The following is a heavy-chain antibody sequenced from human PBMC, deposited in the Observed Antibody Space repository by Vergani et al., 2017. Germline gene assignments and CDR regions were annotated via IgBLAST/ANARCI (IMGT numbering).Heavy chain of an antibody. V-gene: IGHV1-18*01. D-gene: IGHD6-13*01. J-gene: IGHJ3*02. CDR1: GYTFTSYG. CDR3: ATSQPYSSSWYLTRSDAFDI. Sequence: QVQLVQSGAEVKKPGSSVKVSCKASGYTFTSYGISWVRQAPGQGLEWMGWISAYNGNTNYAQKLQGRVTMTTDTSTSTAYMELRSLRSDDTAVYYCATSQPYSSSWYLTRSDAFDIWGQGTMVTVSS. CDR2: ISAYNGNT.